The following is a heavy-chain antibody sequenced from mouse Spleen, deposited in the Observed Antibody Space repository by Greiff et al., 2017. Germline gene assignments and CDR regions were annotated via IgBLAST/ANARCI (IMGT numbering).Heavy chain of an antibody. V-gene: IGHV1-76*01. CDR2: IYPGSGNT. CDR1: GYTFTDYY. Sequence: QVQLQQSGAELVRPGASVKLSCKASGYTFTDYYINWVKQRPGQGLEWIARIYPGSGNTYYNEKFKGKATLTAEKSSSTAYMQLSSLTSEDSAVYFCAREDYYGSRGYYFDYWGQGTTLTVSS. J-gene: IGHJ2*01. D-gene: IGHD1-1*01. CDR3: AREDYYGSRGYYFDY.